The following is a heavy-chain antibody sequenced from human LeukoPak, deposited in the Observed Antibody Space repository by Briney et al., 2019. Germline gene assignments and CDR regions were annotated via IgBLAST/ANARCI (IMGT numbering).Heavy chain of an antibody. CDR1: GGPISSYY. V-gene: IGHV4-59*01. J-gene: IGHJ4*02. CDR2: IYYSGST. Sequence: SETLSLTCTVSGGPISSYYWSWIRQPPGKGLEWIGYIYYSGSTNYNPSLKSRVTISVDTSKNQFSLKLSSVTAADTAVYYCARDQGGGIDYWGQGTLVTVSS. CDR3: ARDQGGGIDY. D-gene: IGHD4-23*01.